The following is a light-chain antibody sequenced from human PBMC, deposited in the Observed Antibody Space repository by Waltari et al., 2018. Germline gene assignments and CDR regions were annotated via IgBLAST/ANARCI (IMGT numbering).Light chain of an antibody. Sequence: DIVMTQSPDSLAVSLGERDTINCNSSKSVLYSSKNKNYLAWYQQKPGQPPKLLIYWASSRESGVPDRFSGSGSGTDFTLTISSLQAEDVAVYYCQQYYSTPLTFGGGTKVEIK. J-gene: IGKJ4*01. CDR3: QQYYSTPLT. CDR1: KSVLYSSKNKNY. V-gene: IGKV4-1*01. CDR2: WAS.